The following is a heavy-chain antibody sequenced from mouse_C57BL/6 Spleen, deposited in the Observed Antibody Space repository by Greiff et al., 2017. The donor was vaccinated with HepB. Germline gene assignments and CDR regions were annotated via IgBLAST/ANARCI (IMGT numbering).Heavy chain of an antibody. CDR3: ARGGHDYEGYYAMDY. Sequence: QVQLQQSGAELARPGASVKMSCKASGYTFTSYTMHWVKQRPGQGLEWIGYINPSSGYTKYNQKFKDKATLTADKSSSTAYMQLSSLTSEDSAVYYCARGGHDYEGYYAMDYWGQGTSVTVSS. CDR1: GYTFTSYT. V-gene: IGHV1-4*01. CDR2: INPSSGYT. J-gene: IGHJ4*01. D-gene: IGHD2-4*01.